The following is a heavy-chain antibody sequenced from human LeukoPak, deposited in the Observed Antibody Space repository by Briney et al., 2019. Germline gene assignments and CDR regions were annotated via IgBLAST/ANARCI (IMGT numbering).Heavy chain of an antibody. V-gene: IGHV1-2*02. CDR3: AKSGRLGGISLSHSLDS. CDR2: ANPKSGAT. D-gene: IGHD3-16*02. J-gene: IGHJ4*02. Sequence: GASVKVSCKASGYTFTDYYIQWVRQAPGQGLEWMGWANPKSGATQYAQKFEGRVTMTRDTSISTAYMELSSLTSGDTAVYYCAKSGRLGGISLSHSLDSWGQGSLVTVSS. CDR1: GYTFTDYY.